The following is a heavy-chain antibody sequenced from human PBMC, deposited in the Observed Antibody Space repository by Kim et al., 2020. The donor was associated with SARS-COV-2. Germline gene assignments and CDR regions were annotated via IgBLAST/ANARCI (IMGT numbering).Heavy chain of an antibody. Sequence: YNPSLKSRVTISVDTSKNQFSLKLSSVTAADTAVYYCAGAEVSFPDDFDIWGQGTMVTVSS. V-gene: IGHV4-59*01. CDR3: AGAEVSFPDDFDI. D-gene: IGHD2-8*01. J-gene: IGHJ3*02.